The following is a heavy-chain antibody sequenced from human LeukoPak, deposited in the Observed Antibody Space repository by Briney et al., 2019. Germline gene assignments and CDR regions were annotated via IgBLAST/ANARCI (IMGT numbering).Heavy chain of an antibody. J-gene: IGHJ4*02. CDR1: GGSFSGYY. CDR3: ARGRDFGVVTN. CDR2: INHSGST. D-gene: IGHD3-3*01. Sequence: PSETLSLTCAVYGGSFSGYYWSWIRQPPGKGLEWIGEINHSGSTNCNPSLKSRVTISVDTSKNQFSLKLSSVTAADTAVYYCARGRDFGVVTNWGQGTLVTVSS. V-gene: IGHV4-34*01.